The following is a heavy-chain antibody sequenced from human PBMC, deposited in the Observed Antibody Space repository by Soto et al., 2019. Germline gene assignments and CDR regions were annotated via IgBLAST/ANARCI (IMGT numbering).Heavy chain of an antibody. Sequence: PGGSLRLSCAASGFTFSSYWMSWVRQAPGKGLEWVANIKQDGSEKYYVDSVKGRFTISRDNAKNSLYLQMNSLRAEDTAVYYCARVQVVVVAATPYYYYGMDVWGQGTTVTVSS. D-gene: IGHD2-15*01. V-gene: IGHV3-7*05. CDR2: IKQDGSEK. CDR3: ARVQVVVVAATPYYYYGMDV. J-gene: IGHJ6*02. CDR1: GFTFSSYW.